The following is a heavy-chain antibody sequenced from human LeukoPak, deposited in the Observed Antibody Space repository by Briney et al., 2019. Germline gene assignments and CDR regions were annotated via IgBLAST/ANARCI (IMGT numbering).Heavy chain of an antibody. Sequence: GGSLRLSCAASGFTVSSNYMSWVRQAPGKGLEWVSVIYSGGSTYYADSVKGRFTISRDNSKNTLYLQMNSLRAEDTAVYYCARDLRYRGVAFDIWGQGTMVTVSS. CDR1: GFTVSSNY. CDR3: ARDLRYRGVAFDI. CDR2: IYSGGST. D-gene: IGHD3-9*01. J-gene: IGHJ3*02. V-gene: IGHV3-53*01.